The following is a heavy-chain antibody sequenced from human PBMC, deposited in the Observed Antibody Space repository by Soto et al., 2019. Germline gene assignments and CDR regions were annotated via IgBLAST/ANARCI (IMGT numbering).Heavy chain of an antibody. CDR1: GYTFTNYA. V-gene: IGHV1-18*01. Sequence: QVQLVQSGGELKKPGASVKVSCKASGYTFTNYAISWVRQAPGRGLEWMGWVNTYNGNPNYAQIFQGRATISTYTSTVTAYMELTSLKSDDSAIYYCARDSQYSTSWQRFDSWGQGTLVTVSS. CDR2: VNTYNGNP. D-gene: IGHD6-13*01. J-gene: IGHJ4*02. CDR3: ARDSQYSTSWQRFDS.